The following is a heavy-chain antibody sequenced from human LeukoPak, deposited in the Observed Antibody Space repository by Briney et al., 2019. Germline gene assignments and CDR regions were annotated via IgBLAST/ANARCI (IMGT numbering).Heavy chain of an antibody. CDR3: ARTYYYDSRGDY. Sequence: GGSLRLSCAASGFTFSDYYMSWIRQAPGKGLKWVSYISSSGSTMYYADSVKGRFTISRDNAKNSLYLQMNSLRAEDTAVYYCARTYYYDSRGDYWGQGTLVTVSS. CDR1: GFTFSDYY. J-gene: IGHJ4*02. D-gene: IGHD3-22*01. V-gene: IGHV3-11*04. CDR2: ISSSGSTM.